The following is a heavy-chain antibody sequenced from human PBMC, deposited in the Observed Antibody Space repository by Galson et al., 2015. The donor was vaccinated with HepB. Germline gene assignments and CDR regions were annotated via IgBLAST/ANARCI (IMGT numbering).Heavy chain of an antibody. D-gene: IGHD3-22*01. CDR2: ISSSSSTI. Sequence: CAASGFTFSSYSMNWVRQAPGKGLEWVSYISSSSSTIYYADSVKGRFTISRDNAKNSLYLQMNSLRAEDTAVYYCASSGGYDSSGYYYVGFGYWGQGTLVTVSS. CDR3: ASSGGYDSSGYYYVGFGY. J-gene: IGHJ4*02. CDR1: GFTFSSYS. V-gene: IGHV3-48*01.